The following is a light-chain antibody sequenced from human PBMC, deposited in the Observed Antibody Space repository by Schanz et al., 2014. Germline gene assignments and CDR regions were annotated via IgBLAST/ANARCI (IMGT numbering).Light chain of an antibody. Sequence: DIQMTQSPSTLSASVGDRVTITCRASQSISNWLAWYQQKPGIAPKVLIYDASSLKSGVPSRFSGSGSGTEFTLTISSLQPDDFATYYCQQYTSYPFTFGPGTKVDVK. V-gene: IGKV1-5*01. CDR2: DAS. J-gene: IGKJ3*01. CDR3: QQYTSYPFT. CDR1: QSISNW.